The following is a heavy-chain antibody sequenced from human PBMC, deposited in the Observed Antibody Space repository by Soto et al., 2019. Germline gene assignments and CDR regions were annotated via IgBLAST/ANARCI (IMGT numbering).Heavy chain of an antibody. V-gene: IGHV3-33*01. CDR1: GFTFSSYG. D-gene: IGHD3-16*01. Sequence: GESLKISCAASGFTFSSYGMHWVRQAPGKGLEWVAVIWYDGSNKYYADSVKGRFTISRDNSKNTLYLQMNSLRAEDTAVYYCARGPPRGRGQDLGQAKTTGGYWGQGTLVTVSS. J-gene: IGHJ4*02. CDR2: IWYDGSNK. CDR3: ARGPPRGRGQDLGQAKTTGGY.